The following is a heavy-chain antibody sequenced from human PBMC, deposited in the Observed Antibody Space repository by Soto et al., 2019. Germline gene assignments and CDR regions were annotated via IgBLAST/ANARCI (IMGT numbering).Heavy chain of an antibody. J-gene: IGHJ4*02. CDR3: ARAHSSGYVFLGF. D-gene: IGHD5-18*01. V-gene: IGHV4-59*12. Sequence: SETLSLTCTVSGASINNYFWSWIRQPPEKGLEWIGYISHGGSAVYDPSLKSRVTISMDTSKNQFSLKLTSVTAVDTAVYYCARAHSSGYVFLGFWGQGILVTVSS. CDR1: GASINNYF. CDR2: ISHGGSA.